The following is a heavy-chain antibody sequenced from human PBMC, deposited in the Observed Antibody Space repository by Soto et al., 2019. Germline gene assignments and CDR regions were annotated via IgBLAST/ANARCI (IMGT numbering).Heavy chain of an antibody. CDR3: AGDKGGPYCGGDCFSAWFDP. V-gene: IGHV4-4*07. CDR2: IYTSGST. Sequence: SETLSLTCTVSGGSISSYYWSWIRQPAGKGLEWIGRIYTSGSTNYNPSLKSRVTMSVDTSKNQFSLKLSSVTAADTAVYYCAGDKGGPYCGGDCFSAWFDPWGQGTLVTAPQ. D-gene: IGHD2-21*02. J-gene: IGHJ5*02. CDR1: GGSISSYY.